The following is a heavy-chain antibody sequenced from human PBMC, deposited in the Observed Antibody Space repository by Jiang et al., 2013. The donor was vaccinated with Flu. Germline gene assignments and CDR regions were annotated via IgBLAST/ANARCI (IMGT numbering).Heavy chain of an antibody. D-gene: IGHD3-22*01. Sequence: KKPGESLRISCKGSGYSFTSYWISWVRQMPGKGLEWMGRIDPSDSYTNYSPSFQGHVTISADKSISTAYLQWSSLKASDTAMYYCARSPPDSSGYYAYFDYWGQGTLVTVSS. CDR3: ARSPPDSSGYYAYFDY. V-gene: IGHV5-10-1*01. J-gene: IGHJ4*02. CDR2: IDPSDSYT. CDR1: GYSFTSYW.